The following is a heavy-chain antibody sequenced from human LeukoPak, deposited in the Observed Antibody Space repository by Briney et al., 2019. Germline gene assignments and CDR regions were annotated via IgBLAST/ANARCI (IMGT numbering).Heavy chain of an antibody. D-gene: IGHD5-24*01. J-gene: IGHJ4*02. CDR1: GGTFSSYA. Sequence: ASVKVSCKASGGTFSSYAISWVRQAPAQGLEWMGGIIPIFGTANYAQKFQGRVTITADESTSTAYMELSSLRSEDTAVYYCAGFLVEMATPVGDWGQGTLVTVSS. V-gene: IGHV1-69*13. CDR2: IIPIFGTA. CDR3: AGFLVEMATPVGD.